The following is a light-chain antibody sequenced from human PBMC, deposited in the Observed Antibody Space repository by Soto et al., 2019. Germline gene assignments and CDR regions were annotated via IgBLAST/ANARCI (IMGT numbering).Light chain of an antibody. Sequence: DIQMTQSPSTLSASVGDRVTITFRASQTITSWLAWYQQKPGKAPKLLIFDASTLESEVPSRFSGGGSGTDFTLTISSMLPEDFATYYCQQFNSYPRTFGQGTKV. CDR3: QQFNSYPRT. CDR2: DAS. J-gene: IGKJ1*01. V-gene: IGKV1-5*01. CDR1: QTITSW.